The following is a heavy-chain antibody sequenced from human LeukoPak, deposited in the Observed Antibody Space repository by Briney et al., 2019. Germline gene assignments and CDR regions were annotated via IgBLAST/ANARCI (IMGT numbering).Heavy chain of an antibody. CDR1: GYTFTNFW. CDR2: VSPSDSDT. D-gene: IGHD5-18*01. Sequence: GESLKISCEGSGYTFTNFWIGWVRQMPGKGLEWMGIVSPSDSDTRYSPSFQGQVTISADKSIRNAYLQWSSLKASDTAMYYCARGSSGYTYGFDYWGQGTLVTVSS. J-gene: IGHJ4*02. CDR3: ARGSSGYTYGFDY. V-gene: IGHV5-51*01.